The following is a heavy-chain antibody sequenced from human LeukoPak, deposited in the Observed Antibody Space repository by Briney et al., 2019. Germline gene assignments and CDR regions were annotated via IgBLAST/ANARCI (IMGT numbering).Heavy chain of an antibody. CDR3: ARQRGYRMTKDGFDV. CDR2: IYPDDSET. D-gene: IGHD2-2*03. Sequence: PGESLKISCKASGYSFSDYWIGWVRHMPGKGLEWMTIIYPDDSETRYSPSLQGQVTISADKSTNTAYLQWSSLKASDTGMYYCARQRGYRMTKDGFDVWGQGTMVTVSS. V-gene: IGHV5-51*01. J-gene: IGHJ3*01. CDR1: GYSFSDYW.